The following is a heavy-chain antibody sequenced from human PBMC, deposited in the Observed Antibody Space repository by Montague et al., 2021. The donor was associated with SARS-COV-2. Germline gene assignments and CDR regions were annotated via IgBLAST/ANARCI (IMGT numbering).Heavy chain of an antibody. D-gene: IGHD2-15*01. CDR3: ARQEPFVVVVAAARGWFDP. J-gene: IGHJ5*02. Sequence: SETLSLTCTVSGGSISSSSYYWGWIRQPPGKGLEWIGSIYYSGSTYYNPSLKSRVTICVDTSKNQFSLKLSSVTAADTAVYYCARQEPFVVVVAAARGWFDPWGQGTLVTVSS. CDR2: IYYSGST. CDR1: GGSISSSSYY. V-gene: IGHV4-39*01.